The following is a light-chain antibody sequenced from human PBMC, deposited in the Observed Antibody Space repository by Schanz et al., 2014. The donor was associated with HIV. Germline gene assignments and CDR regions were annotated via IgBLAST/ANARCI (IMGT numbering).Light chain of an antibody. Sequence: QSVLTQPASVSGSPGQSITISCTGTSRDVGGYNYVSWYQQHPGKAPKLIISDVSNRPSGVSNRFSGSKSGNMAYLTISALQAEDEADYYCASYTTSHTFVFGTGTKLTVL. V-gene: IGLV2-14*03. CDR3: ASYTTSHTFV. CDR1: SRDVGGYNY. CDR2: DVS. J-gene: IGLJ1*01.